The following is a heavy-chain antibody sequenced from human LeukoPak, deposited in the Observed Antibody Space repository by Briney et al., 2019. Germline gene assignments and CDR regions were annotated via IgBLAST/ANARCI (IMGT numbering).Heavy chain of an antibody. J-gene: IGHJ5*02. Sequence: GGSLRLSCAASGFTFSSYAMSWVRQAPGKGLVWVSRINSDGSSTSYADSVKGRFTISRDNAKNTLYLQMNSLRAEDTAVYYCTRVVDCFDLWGQGTLVTVSS. CDR2: INSDGSST. V-gene: IGHV3-74*01. CDR1: GFTFSSYA. CDR3: TRVVDCFDL.